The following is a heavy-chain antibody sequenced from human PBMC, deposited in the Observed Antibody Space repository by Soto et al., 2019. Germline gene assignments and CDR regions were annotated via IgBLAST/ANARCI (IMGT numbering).Heavy chain of an antibody. V-gene: IGHV3-30-3*01. D-gene: IGHD1-1*01. CDR1: GFTFSSHA. J-gene: IGHJ4*02. Sequence: QVQLVESGGGAVQPGRSLRLSCAASGFTFSSHAMHWVRQAAGKGLECVAIISYDGSNKYYGDSVRGRLTISRDNSKNTIYLQMNSLRAEDTAVYYCARDQTGITTTGGGRIDYWGQGTLVTVSS. CDR3: ARDQTGITTTGGGRIDY. CDR2: ISYDGSNK.